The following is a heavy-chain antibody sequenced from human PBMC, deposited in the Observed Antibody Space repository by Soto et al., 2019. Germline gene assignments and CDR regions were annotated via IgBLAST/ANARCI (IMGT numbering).Heavy chain of an antibody. J-gene: IGHJ3*02. D-gene: IGHD6-19*01. V-gene: IGHV4-39*01. CDR2: IFYSGTT. CDR1: GGSISSSTYY. CDR3: ARHVHSSGSGWCAFDI. Sequence: LTCTVSGGSISSSTYYWGWIRQSPGKGLEWIGSIFYSGTTYYNPSLKSRVTISVDTSKNQFSLRLNSVTAADTAVYYCARHVHSSGSGWCAFDIWGQGTMVTVSS.